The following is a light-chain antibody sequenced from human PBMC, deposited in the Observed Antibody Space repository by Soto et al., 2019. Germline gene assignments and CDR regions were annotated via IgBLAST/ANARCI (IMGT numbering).Light chain of an antibody. CDR1: QSVSNN. CDR3: QQYNNRPWT. CDR2: GAS. Sequence: EIVLTQSPGTLSLSPGERATLSCRASQSVSNNYLAWYQQKPGQAPRLLIYGASSRATGIPARFSGSGSGTEFTLTISSPQSEDFVVYYCQQYNNRPWTFGQGTKVDIK. V-gene: IGKV3D-15*01. J-gene: IGKJ1*01.